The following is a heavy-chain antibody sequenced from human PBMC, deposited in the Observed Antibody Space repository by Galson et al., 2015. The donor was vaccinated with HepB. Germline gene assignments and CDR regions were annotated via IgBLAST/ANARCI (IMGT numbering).Heavy chain of an antibody. Sequence: SLRLSCAASGFFPSTYALHLVRQSPPKSREWVAAISYVGRDGGNKYYADSVKGRFTIYRDNSKNTVYLQMSSLSAEDTAVYYCARQYAGYDSALDYWCQGTLVTVSS. D-gene: IGHD5-12*01. CDR1: GFFPSTYA. CDR3: ARQYAGYDSALDY. J-gene: IGHJ4*02. V-gene: IGHV3-30*04. CDR2: ISYVGRDGGNK.